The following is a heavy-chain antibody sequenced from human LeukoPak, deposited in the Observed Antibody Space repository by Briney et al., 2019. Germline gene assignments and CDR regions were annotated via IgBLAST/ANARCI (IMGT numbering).Heavy chain of an antibody. J-gene: IGHJ6*03. V-gene: IGHV4-34*01. Sequence: SETLSLTCAVYGGSFSGYYWSWIRQPPGKGLEWIGEINHSGSTNYNPSLKSRVTISVDTSKNQFSLKLSSVTAADTAVYYCASRRYCYYMDVWGKGTTVTVSS. CDR3: ASRRYCYYMDV. CDR1: GGSFSGYY. CDR2: INHSGST.